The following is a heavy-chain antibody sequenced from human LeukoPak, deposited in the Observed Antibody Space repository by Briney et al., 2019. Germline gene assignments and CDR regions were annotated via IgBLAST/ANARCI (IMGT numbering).Heavy chain of an antibody. CDR3: AKFASTSCCQSAFDI. Sequence: GGSLRLSCEASGFTLRTYAMSWVRQAPGKGREWVSGISGSGGSTYYADSAKGRFTISRDNSKNTLYLQMNSLRAEDTAVYYCAKFASTSCCQSAFDIWGQGTMVTVSS. CDR2: ISGSGGST. CDR1: GFTLRTYA. V-gene: IGHV3-23*01. D-gene: IGHD2-2*01. J-gene: IGHJ3*02.